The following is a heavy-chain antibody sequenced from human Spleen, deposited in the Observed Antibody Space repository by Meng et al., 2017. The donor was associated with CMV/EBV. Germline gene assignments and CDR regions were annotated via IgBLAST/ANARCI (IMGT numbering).Heavy chain of an antibody. CDR2: MSYDGATK. J-gene: IGHJ4*02. V-gene: IGHV3-30-3*01. CDR1: AFTFSSYA. D-gene: IGHD1-26*01. Sequence: GGSLRLSCAGSAFTFSSYAMHWVRQAPGKGLEWVALMSYDGATKYYAESVKGRFTISRDYSKNILYLEMSSLRPEDTAVYYCARDAWEWEEGYYFDYWGQGTLVTVSS. CDR3: ARDAWEWEEGYYFDY.